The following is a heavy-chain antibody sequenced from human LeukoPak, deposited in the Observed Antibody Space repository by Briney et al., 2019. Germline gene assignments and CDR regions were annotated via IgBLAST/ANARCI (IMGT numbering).Heavy chain of an antibody. D-gene: IGHD6-13*01. CDR3: ARDPLGSSWDYYYYGMDV. J-gene: IGHJ6*02. V-gene: IGHV4-34*01. Sequence: SETLSLTCAVYGGSFTDYYWNWIRQSPEKGLEWIGEINHSGNTNYNPSLESRVAISVDTSNKQFSLRLSSVTAADTAVYYCARDPLGSSWDYYYYGMDVWGQGTTVTVSS. CDR1: GGSFTDYY. CDR2: INHSGNT.